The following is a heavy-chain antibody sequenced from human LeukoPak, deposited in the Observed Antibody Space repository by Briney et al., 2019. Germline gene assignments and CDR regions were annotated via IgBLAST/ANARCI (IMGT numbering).Heavy chain of an antibody. D-gene: IGHD6-19*01. Sequence: GGSLRLSCAASGFTFDDYAMHWVRQAPGKGLEWVSGISWNSGSIGYADSVKGRFTISRDNAKNSLYLQMNSLRAEDTALYYCARRGSGWYYYYYYMDVWGKGTTVTVSS. J-gene: IGHJ6*03. V-gene: IGHV3-9*01. CDR3: ARRGSGWYYYYYYMDV. CDR1: GFTFDDYA. CDR2: ISWNSGSI.